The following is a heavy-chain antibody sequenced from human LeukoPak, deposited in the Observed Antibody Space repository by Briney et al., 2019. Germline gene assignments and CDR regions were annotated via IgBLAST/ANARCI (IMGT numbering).Heavy chain of an antibody. Sequence: GGSLRLSCAASGFTFSSHSMNWVRQAPGRGLEWISYIGTSGNTIYYADSVKGRFTISRDNAKKSLYLQMNSLRAEDTAVYYCARDGVRSGSYSSWFDPWGQGTLVTVSS. D-gene: IGHD1-26*01. CDR3: ARDGVRSGSYSSWFDP. J-gene: IGHJ5*02. CDR2: IGTSGNTI. V-gene: IGHV3-48*04. CDR1: GFTFSSHS.